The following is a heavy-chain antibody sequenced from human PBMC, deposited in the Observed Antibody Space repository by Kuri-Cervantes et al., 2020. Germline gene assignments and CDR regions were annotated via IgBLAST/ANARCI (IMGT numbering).Heavy chain of an antibody. CDR2: ISGSGGRT. Sequence: ETLSLTCAASGFTFSSYAMSWVRQAPGKGLEWVSAISGSGGRTYYADSVKGRFTISRDNAKNSLYLQMNSLRAEDTAVYYCARVIPAAMVHWGQGTLVTVSS. D-gene: IGHD2-2*01. CDR3: ARVIPAAMVH. V-gene: IGHV3-23*01. J-gene: IGHJ4*02. CDR1: GFTFSSYA.